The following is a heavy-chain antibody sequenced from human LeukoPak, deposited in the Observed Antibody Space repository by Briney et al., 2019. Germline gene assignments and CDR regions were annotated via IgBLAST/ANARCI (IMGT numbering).Heavy chain of an antibody. Sequence: SETLSLTCAVYGGSFSGYYWSWVRQPPEKGLEWIGEINHSGSTNYNPSLKSRLSISVDTSKNQFFLKLNSVTAADTAVYYCARAELGIKYHFDSWGQGTLVTVSS. CDR3: ARAELGIKYHFDS. J-gene: IGHJ4*02. CDR1: GGSFSGYY. CDR2: INHSGST. V-gene: IGHV4-34*01. D-gene: IGHD2-2*01.